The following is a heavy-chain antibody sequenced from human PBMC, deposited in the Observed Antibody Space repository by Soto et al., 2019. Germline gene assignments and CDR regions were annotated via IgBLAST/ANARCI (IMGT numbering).Heavy chain of an antibody. D-gene: IGHD6-19*01. CDR2: ISAYNGNT. J-gene: IGHJ6*01. Sequence: ASVKVSCKASGYTFTSYGISWVRQAPGQGLEWMGWISAYNGNTNYAQKLQGRVTMTTDTSTSTAYMELRSLRSDDTAVYYCARDGFYSSGWYQCYYYGMDVWGQGTTVTVYS. V-gene: IGHV1-18*01. CDR1: GYTFTSYG. CDR3: ARDGFYSSGWYQCYYYGMDV.